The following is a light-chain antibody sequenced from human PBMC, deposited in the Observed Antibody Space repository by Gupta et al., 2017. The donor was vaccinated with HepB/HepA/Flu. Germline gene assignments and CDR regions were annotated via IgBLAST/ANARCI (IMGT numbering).Light chain of an antibody. CDR1: QSVLYSSNSKNY. V-gene: IGKV4-1*01. CDR3: QQYYSTPPT. CDR2: WAS. J-gene: IGKJ1*01. Sequence: DIVMTXSPDSXAVSLGXRATINCKSSQSVLYSSNSKNYLAWYQQKPGQPPKLLIYWASTRESGVPDRFSGSGSGTDFTLTISSLQAEDVAVYYCQQYYSTPPTFGQGTKVEIK.